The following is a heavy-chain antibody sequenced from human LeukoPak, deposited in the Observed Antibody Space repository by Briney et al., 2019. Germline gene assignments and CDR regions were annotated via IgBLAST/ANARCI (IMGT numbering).Heavy chain of an antibody. D-gene: IGHD3-3*01. CDR1: GYTFTGYY. Sequence: ASVKVSCKASGYTFTGYYMHWVRQAPGQGLEWMGWINPNSGGTNYAQKFQGRVTMTRDTSISTAYMELSRLRSDDTAVYYCAREEIDLWMGYYGMDVWGQGTTVTVSS. V-gene: IGHV1-2*02. CDR2: INPNSGGT. J-gene: IGHJ6*02. CDR3: AREEIDLWMGYYGMDV.